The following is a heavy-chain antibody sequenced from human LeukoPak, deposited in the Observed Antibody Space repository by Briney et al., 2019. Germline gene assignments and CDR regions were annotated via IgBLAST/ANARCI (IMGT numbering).Heavy chain of an antibody. CDR2: INPSGGSA. V-gene: IGHV1-46*01. D-gene: IGHD3-9*01. J-gene: IGHJ4*02. CDR3: VKAMGAYKILTGYRLLDS. CDR1: GYTFTGYY. Sequence: ASVKVSCKASGYTFTGYYMHWVRQAPGQGLEWMGIINPSGGSATYAQSFQDRVSMTSDTSTSTVYMEFRGLRSDDTAVYYCVKAMGAYKILTGYRLLDSWGQGTLVIVSS.